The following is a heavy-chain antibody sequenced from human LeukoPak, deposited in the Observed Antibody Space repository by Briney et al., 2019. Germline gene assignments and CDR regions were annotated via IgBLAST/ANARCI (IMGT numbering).Heavy chain of an antibody. CDR2: INHSGST. V-gene: IGHV4-34*01. D-gene: IGHD3-10*01. Sequence: SETLSLTCAVYGGSFSGYYWSWIRQPPGKGLEWIGEINHSGSTNYNPSLKSRVTISVDTSKNQFSLKLSSVTAADTAVYYCARRNYGSGSYPKPFDYWGQGTLVTVSS. CDR3: ARRNYGSGSYPKPFDY. J-gene: IGHJ4*02. CDR1: GGSFSGYY.